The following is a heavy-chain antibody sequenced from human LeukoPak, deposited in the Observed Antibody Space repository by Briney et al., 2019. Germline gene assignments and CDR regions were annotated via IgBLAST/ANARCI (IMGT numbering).Heavy chain of an antibody. CDR1: GGTFSSYA. D-gene: IGHD3-22*01. CDR2: IIPIFGTA. V-gene: IGHV1-69*06. J-gene: IGHJ4*02. CDR3: AREGPAYYDSSGYRTRVNALDY. Sequence: SVKVSCKASGGTFSSYAISWVRQAPGQGLEWMGGIIPIFGTANYAQKFRGRVTITADKSTSTAYMELSSLRAEDTAVYYCAREGPAYYDSSGYRTRVNALDYWGQGTLVTVSS.